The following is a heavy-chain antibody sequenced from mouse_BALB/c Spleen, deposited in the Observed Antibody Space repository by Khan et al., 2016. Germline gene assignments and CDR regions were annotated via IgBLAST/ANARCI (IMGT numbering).Heavy chain of an antibody. CDR3: ARHHGNYNAMDY. CDR1: GFSLTSYG. J-gene: IGHJ4*01. D-gene: IGHD2-1*01. V-gene: IGHV2-6-2*01. Sequence: VQLQESGPDLVAPSQSLSITCTVSGFSLTSYGVHWVRQPPGKGLEWLVVIWSDGSTTYNSALKSRLSISKDNSKSQVFLKMNSLQTDDTAMYYCARHHGNYNAMDYWGQGTSVTVSS. CDR2: IWSDGST.